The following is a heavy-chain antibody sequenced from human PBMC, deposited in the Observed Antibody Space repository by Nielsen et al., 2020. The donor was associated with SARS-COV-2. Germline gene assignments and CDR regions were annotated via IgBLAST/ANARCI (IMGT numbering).Heavy chain of an antibody. J-gene: IGHJ4*02. CDR3: AKDRRYDFWSGHFDY. CDR1: GFTFSSYG. D-gene: IGHD3-3*01. V-gene: IGHV3-30*18. Sequence: GESLRISCAASGFTFSSYGMHWVRQAPGKGLEWVAVISYDGSNKYYADSVKGRFTISRDNSKNTLYLQMNSLRAEDTAVYYCAKDRRYDFWSGHFDYWGQGTLVTVSS. CDR2: ISYDGSNK.